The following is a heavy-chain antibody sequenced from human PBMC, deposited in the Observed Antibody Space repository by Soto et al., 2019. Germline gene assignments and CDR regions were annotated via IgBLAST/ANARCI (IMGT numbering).Heavy chain of an antibody. D-gene: IGHD4-17*01. CDR1: GFSFSSYS. V-gene: IGHV3-21*06. CDR3: AKGTGDFLRSEGFDI. Sequence: EVQLVESGGGLVKPGGSLRLSCAGSGFSFSSYSMNWVRLAPGKGLEWVSSISSRSGYIYYADSIRGRFTISRDNAKNSLYLQMSSLRADDTAIYYCAKGTGDFLRSEGFDIWGQGTMVTVSS. CDR2: ISSRSGYI. J-gene: IGHJ3*02.